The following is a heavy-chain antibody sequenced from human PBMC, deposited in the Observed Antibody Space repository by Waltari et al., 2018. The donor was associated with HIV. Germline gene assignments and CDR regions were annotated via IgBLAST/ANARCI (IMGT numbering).Heavy chain of an antibody. CDR2: INPNSGGT. J-gene: IGHJ4*02. Sequence: QVQLVQSGAEVKKPGASVKVSCKASGYPFTGSYMHWVRPAPGQGLEWMGWINPNSGGTNYAQKFQGRVTMTRDTSISTAYMELSRLRSDDTAVYYCARVSCSGGSCYYFDYWGQGTLVTVSS. D-gene: IGHD2-15*01. CDR3: ARVSCSGGSCYYFDY. V-gene: IGHV1-2*02. CDR1: GYPFTGSY.